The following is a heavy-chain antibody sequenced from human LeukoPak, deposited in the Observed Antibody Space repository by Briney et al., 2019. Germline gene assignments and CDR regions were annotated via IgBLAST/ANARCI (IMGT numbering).Heavy chain of an antibody. CDR1: GFTFSSYA. V-gene: IGHV3-23*01. Sequence: GGSLRLSCAASGFTFSSYAMSWVRQAPGKGLEWVSAISGSGGSTYYADSVKGRFTISRDNSKNTLYLQMNSLRAEDTAVYYCAKGQAAAGKGLDYFDYWGQGTLVTVSS. CDR3: AKGQAAAGKGLDYFDY. D-gene: IGHD6-13*01. CDR2: ISGSGGST. J-gene: IGHJ4*02.